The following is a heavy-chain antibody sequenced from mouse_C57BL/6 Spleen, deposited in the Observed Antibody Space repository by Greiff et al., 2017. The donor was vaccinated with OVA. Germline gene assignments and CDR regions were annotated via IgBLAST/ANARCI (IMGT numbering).Heavy chain of an antibody. J-gene: IGHJ3*01. CDR2: IDPETGGT. Sequence: QVQLKESGAELVRPGASVTLSCKASGYTFTDYEMHWVKQTPVHGLEWIGAIDPETGGTAYNQKFKGKAILTADKSSSTAYMELRSLTSEDSAVYYCTSRDYYRSVPAYWGQGTLVTVSA. V-gene: IGHV1-15*01. CDR3: TSRDYYRSVPAY. CDR1: GYTFTDYE. D-gene: IGHD1-1*01.